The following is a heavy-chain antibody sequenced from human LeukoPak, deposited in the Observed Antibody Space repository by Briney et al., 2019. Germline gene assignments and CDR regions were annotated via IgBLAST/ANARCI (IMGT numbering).Heavy chain of an antibody. CDR3: ARDLGGIAAAVGAFDI. D-gene: IGHD6-13*01. Sequence: GASVKVSCKASGYTFTSYGISWVRQAPGQGLEWMGWISAYNGNTNYAQKLQGRVTMTTDTSTSTAYMELRSLRSDDTAVYYCARDLGGIAAAVGAFDIWGQGTTVTVSS. CDR2: ISAYNGNT. J-gene: IGHJ3*02. V-gene: IGHV1-18*01. CDR1: GYTFTSYG.